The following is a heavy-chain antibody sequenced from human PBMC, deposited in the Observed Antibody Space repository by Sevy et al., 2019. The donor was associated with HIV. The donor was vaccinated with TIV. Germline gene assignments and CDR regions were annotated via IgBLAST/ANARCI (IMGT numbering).Heavy chain of an antibody. Sequence: ASVKVSCKASGYTFSDHFIHWVRQAPGQGLEWMGWINPNSGDTKYAQNFHGRVTLTRDTSIGSGYMELTSLRSDDTAVYYCATHGGYRYGSHLDYWGQGTLVTVSS. CDR3: ATHGGYRYGSHLDY. CDR2: INPNSGDT. V-gene: IGHV1-2*02. J-gene: IGHJ4*02. D-gene: IGHD5-18*01. CDR1: GYTFSDHF.